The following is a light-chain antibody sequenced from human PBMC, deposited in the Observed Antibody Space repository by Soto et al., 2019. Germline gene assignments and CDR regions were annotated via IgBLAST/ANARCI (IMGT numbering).Light chain of an antibody. V-gene: IGKV3-11*01. J-gene: IGKJ5*01. CDR1: QSVSSY. Sequence: EIVLTQSPGTLSLSAGERATLSCRASQSVSSYLAWYQQKPGQAPRLLIYDASNRATGIPARFSGSGSGTDFTLTISSLEPEDFAVYYCQQYNYWPQTFGQGTRLEIK. CDR2: DAS. CDR3: QQYNYWPQT.